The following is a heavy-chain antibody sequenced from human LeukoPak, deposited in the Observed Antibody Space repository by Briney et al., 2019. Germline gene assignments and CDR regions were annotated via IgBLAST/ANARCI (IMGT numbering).Heavy chain of an antibody. D-gene: IGHD6-25*01. CDR2: IWYDGSNK. Sequence: GGSLRLSCAASGFTFSSYGMHWVRQAPGKGLEWVAVIWYDGSNKYYADSVKGRFTISRDNAKNSLYLQMNSLRAEDTAVYYCARVRYSSGWGFYGMDVWGQGTTVAVSS. CDR1: GFTFSSYG. V-gene: IGHV3-33*01. CDR3: ARVRYSSGWGFYGMDV. J-gene: IGHJ6*02.